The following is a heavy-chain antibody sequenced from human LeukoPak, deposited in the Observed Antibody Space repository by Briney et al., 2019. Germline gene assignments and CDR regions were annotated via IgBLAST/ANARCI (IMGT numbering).Heavy chain of an antibody. CDR2: ISSSSSTI. Sequence: GGSLRLSCAAPGFTFSSYSMNWVRQAPGKGLEWVSFISSSSSTIYYADSVKGRFTISRDNAKNSLYLQMNSLRAEDTAVYYRARDRGGSYSAIDYWGQGTLVTVSS. V-gene: IGHV3-48*04. CDR3: ARDRGGSYSAIDY. D-gene: IGHD1-26*01. CDR1: GFTFSSYS. J-gene: IGHJ4*02.